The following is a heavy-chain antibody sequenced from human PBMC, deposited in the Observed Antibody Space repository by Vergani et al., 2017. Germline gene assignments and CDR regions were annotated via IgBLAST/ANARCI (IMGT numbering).Heavy chain of an antibody. J-gene: IGHJ5*02. CDR2: IDPSDSYT. CDR3: ARVGWSYYDSSGYYYAPGGWFDP. CDR1: GYSFTSYW. D-gene: IGHD3-22*01. Sequence: EVQLVQSGAEVKKPGESLRISCKGSGYSFTSYWISWVRQMPGKGPEWMGRIDPSDSYTNYSPSFQGHVTISADKSISTAYLQWSSLKASDTAMYYCARVGWSYYDSSGYYYAPGGWFDPWGQGTLVTVSS. V-gene: IGHV5-10-1*03.